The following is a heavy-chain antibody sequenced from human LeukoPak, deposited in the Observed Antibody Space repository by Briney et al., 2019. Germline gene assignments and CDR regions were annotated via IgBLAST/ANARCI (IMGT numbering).Heavy chain of an antibody. D-gene: IGHD3-3*01. Sequence: GGSLRLSRAASGFTFSSYAMHWVRQAPGKGLEWVAVISYDGSNKYYADSVKGRFTISRDNSKNTLYLQMNSLRAEDTAVYYCARDSYYDFWSGIRGNFDYWGQGTLVTVSS. J-gene: IGHJ4*02. CDR1: GFTFSSYA. CDR3: ARDSYYDFWSGIRGNFDY. V-gene: IGHV3-30-3*01. CDR2: ISYDGSNK.